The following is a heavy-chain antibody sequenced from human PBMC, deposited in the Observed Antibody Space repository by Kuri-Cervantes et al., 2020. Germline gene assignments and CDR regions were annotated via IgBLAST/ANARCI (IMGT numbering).Heavy chain of an antibody. J-gene: IGHJ3*02. Sequence: ASVKVSCKASGYTFTSYGISWVRQAPGQGLEWMGWISAYNGNTYYAQKLQGRVTMTTHTSTSTVYIELSSLRSEDTAVYCCAGEYRGLDAFDIWGQGTMVTVSS. CDR1: GYTFTSYG. D-gene: IGHD5-12*01. CDR2: ISAYNGNT. CDR3: AGEYRGLDAFDI. V-gene: IGHV1-18*01.